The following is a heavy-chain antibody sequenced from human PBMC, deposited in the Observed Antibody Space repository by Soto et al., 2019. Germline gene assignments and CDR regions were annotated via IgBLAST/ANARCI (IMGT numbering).Heavy chain of an antibody. D-gene: IGHD3-22*01. CDR1: GFTVSSSY. J-gene: IGHJ4*02. CDR2: IYTGGTI. CDR3: ARDYYDSSGYYSGLDY. V-gene: IGHV3-53*01. Sequence: PGGSLRLSCAASGFTVSSSYMNWVRQAPGKGLEWVSVIYTGGTIYYADSVKGRFTISRDNAKNSLYLQMNSLRAEDTAVYYCARDYYDSSGYYSGLDYWGQGTLVTVSS.